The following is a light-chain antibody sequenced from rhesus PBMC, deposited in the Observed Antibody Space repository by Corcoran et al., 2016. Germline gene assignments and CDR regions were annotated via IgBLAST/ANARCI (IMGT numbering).Light chain of an antibody. CDR3: EQYYNWNS. CDR1: QSVSSY. Sequence: EIVMTKSPVTLSLSPGERATLSCRASQSVSSYVAWYQQRPDQAPGLLIFGASTRATGFPDRFSGSGSGTDFALFIRSMEPEHVGVYYCEQYYNWNSFGQGTKVEIK. J-gene: IGKJ2*01. V-gene: IGKV3S9*01. CDR2: GAS.